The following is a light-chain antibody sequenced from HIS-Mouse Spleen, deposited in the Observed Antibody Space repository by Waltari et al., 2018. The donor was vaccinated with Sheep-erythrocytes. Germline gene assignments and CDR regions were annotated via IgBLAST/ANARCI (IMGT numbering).Light chain of an antibody. CDR2: EVS. Sequence: QSALTQPASVSGSPGQSITISCTGTSSDVGGYNYVSWYQQHPGKAPKLMIYEVSNRPSGVSNRVSGSKSCNTASLTVSGLQAEDEADYYCSSYTSSSTVVFGGGTKLTVL. J-gene: IGLJ2*01. CDR1: SSDVGGYNY. CDR3: SSYTSSSTVV. V-gene: IGLV2-14*01.